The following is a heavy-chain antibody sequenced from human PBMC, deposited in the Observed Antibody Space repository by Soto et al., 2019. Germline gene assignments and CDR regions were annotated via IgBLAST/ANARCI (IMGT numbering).Heavy chain of an antibody. J-gene: IGHJ6*03. V-gene: IGHV1-18*01. CDR1: GYTFTSYG. CDR3: ARDLIGYCSSTSCPASDYYYYMDV. D-gene: IGHD2-2*01. CDR2: ISAYNGNT. Sequence: QVQLVKSGAEVKKPGASVKVSCKASGYTFTSYGISWVRQAPGQGLEWMGWISAYNGNTNYAQKIQGRVPMTSDTSTITADMEMRSLSSDDTAVYYFARDLIGYCSSTSCPASDYYYYMDVCGKGTTVTVSS.